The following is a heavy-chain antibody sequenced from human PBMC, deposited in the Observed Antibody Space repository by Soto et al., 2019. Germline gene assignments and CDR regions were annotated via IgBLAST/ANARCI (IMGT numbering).Heavy chain of an antibody. CDR3: ARVTFYYGSGRDYYYMDV. V-gene: IGHV3-21*01. J-gene: IGHJ6*03. CDR1: GFTFSSYV. Sequence: GGSLSLSCAASGFTFSSYVMSWVRQAPGKGLEWVSTIGKSGGTTYYADSVKGRFTISRDNAKNSLYLQMNSLRAEDTAVYYCARVTFYYGSGRDYYYMDVWGKGTTVTVSS. D-gene: IGHD3-10*01. CDR2: IGKSGGTT.